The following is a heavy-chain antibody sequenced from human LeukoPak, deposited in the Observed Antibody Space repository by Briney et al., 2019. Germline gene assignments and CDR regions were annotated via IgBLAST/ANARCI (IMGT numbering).Heavy chain of an antibody. CDR1: GGSISSYY. CDR2: IYYSGST. Sequence: TSETLSLTCTVSGGSISSYYWSWIRQPPGKGLEWIGYIYYSGSTNYNPSLKSRVTISVDTSKNQFSLKLSSVTAADTAVYYCARGPIYSGSYPFDYWGQGTLVTVSS. J-gene: IGHJ4*02. D-gene: IGHD1-26*01. V-gene: IGHV4-59*12. CDR3: ARGPIYSGSYPFDY.